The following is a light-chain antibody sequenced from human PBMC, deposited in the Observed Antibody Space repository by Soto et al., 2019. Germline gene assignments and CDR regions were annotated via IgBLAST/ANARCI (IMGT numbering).Light chain of an antibody. Sequence: DIQMTQSPSSLSASVGDRVTITCRASQSINRFLNWYQQKPGKAPKLLIYAASSLQSGVPSRFGGSGSGTDFTLTISSLQPEDFATYYCQQSYSPPPVTFGHGTRLEIK. CDR3: QQSYSPPPVT. CDR1: QSINRF. CDR2: AAS. J-gene: IGKJ5*01. V-gene: IGKV1-39*01.